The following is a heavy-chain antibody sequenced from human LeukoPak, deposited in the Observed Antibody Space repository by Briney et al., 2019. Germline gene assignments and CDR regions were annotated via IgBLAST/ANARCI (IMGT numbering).Heavy chain of an antibody. D-gene: IGHD5-18*01. CDR2: IYSGGST. Sequence: GGSLRLSCAVAGITVSSNYMSWVRQAPGKGLEWVSVIYSGGSTYYAGSVEGRFTISRDRSKNTLYLQMSSLRVEDTAVYYCAIIHSYGHAWGQGTLVAVSS. J-gene: IGHJ5*02. CDR1: GITVSSNY. CDR3: AIIHSYGHA. V-gene: IGHV3-66*01.